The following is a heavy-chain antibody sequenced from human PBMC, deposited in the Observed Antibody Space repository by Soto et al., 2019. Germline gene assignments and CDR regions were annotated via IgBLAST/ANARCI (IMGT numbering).Heavy chain of an antibody. CDR1: GGTFSSYA. D-gene: IGHD3-9*01. CDR3: ARGYYDILTGYLDY. J-gene: IGHJ4*02. CDR2: IIPIFGTA. Sequence: SVKVSCKASGGTFSSYAISWVRQAPGQGLEWMGGIIPIFGTANYAQKFQGRVTITADKSTSTAYMELSNLRSEDTAVYYCARGYYDILTGYLDYWGQGTLVTVSS. V-gene: IGHV1-69*06.